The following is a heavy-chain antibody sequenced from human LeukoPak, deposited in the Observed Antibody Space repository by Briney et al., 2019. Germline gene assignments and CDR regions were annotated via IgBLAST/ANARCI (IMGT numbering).Heavy chain of an antibody. J-gene: IGHJ4*02. V-gene: IGHV1-46*01. CDR2: INPSGGST. CDR1: GYTFTSYY. Sequence: ASVKVSCKASGYTFTSYYMHWVRQAPGQGLEWMGIINPSGGSTSYAQKFQGRVTMTSDTPTSTVYMELSSLRSEDTAVYYCAAADATTESGFDYWGQGTLVTVSS. CDR3: AAADATTESGFDY. D-gene: IGHD4-17*01.